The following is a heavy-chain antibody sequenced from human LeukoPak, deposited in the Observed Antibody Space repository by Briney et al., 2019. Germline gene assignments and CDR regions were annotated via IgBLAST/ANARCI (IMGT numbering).Heavy chain of an antibody. D-gene: IGHD1-26*01. CDR2: IYYSGST. CDR1: GGSVSSGSYY. V-gene: IGHV4-61*01. CDR3: ARESWERGYYYYGMDV. Sequence: SETLSLTCTVSGGSVSSGSYYWSWIRQPPGKGLERIGYIYYSGSTNYNPSLKSRVTISVDTSKSQFSLKLSSVTAADTAVYYCARESWERGYYYYGMDVWGQGTTVTVSS. J-gene: IGHJ6*02.